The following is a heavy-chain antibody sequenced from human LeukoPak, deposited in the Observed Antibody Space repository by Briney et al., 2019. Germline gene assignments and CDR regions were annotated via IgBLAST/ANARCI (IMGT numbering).Heavy chain of an antibody. V-gene: IGHV1-18*01. J-gene: IGHJ6*02. CDR1: GYTFTSYG. CDR3: ARDTVYYDSSGYYLNYYYGMDV. CDR2: ISAYNGNT. Sequence: ASVKVSCKASGYTFTSYGISWVRQAPGQGLEWMGWISAYNGNTNYAQKPQGRVTMTTDTSTSTAYMELRGLRSDDTAVYYCARDTVYYDSSGYYLNYYYGMDVWGQGTTVTVSS. D-gene: IGHD3-22*01.